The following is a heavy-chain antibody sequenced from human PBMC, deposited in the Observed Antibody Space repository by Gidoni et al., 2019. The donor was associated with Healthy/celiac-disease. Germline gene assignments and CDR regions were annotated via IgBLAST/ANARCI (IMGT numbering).Heavy chain of an antibody. CDR1: GFPVSSYA. J-gene: IGHJ4*02. D-gene: IGHD1-26*01. V-gene: IGHV3-23*01. Sequence: EVQLLESGGGLVQPGGSLRLSCAASGFPVSSYAMSWVRQAPGKGLEWVSAISGSGGSTYYADSLKGRFTSSRDNTKNTRYLQMNSLRAEDTAVYYCAKPPQWELPQGRDDYWGQGTLVTVSS. CDR3: AKPPQWELPQGRDDY. CDR2: ISGSGGST.